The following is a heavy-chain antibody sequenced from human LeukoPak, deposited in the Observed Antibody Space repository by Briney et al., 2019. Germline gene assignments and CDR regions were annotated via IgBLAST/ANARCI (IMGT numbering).Heavy chain of an antibody. Sequence: ETLSLTCAVYGGSFSGYYWSWIRQPPGKGLEWVSGIRAGGDNTYYADSVKGRFTISRDNSKNTLYLQMNSLRAEDTAVYYCARAMPHDNWFNPWGQGSLVTVSS. CDR1: GGSFSGYY. D-gene: IGHD2-2*01. CDR3: ARAMPHDNWFNP. J-gene: IGHJ5*02. V-gene: IGHV3-23*01. CDR2: IRAGGDNT.